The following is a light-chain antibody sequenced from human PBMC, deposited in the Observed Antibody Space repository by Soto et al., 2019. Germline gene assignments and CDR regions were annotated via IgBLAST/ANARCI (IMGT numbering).Light chain of an antibody. CDR1: SSDIGVYNY. CDR3: AAWDDSLSGWV. V-gene: IGLV2-14*01. J-gene: IGLJ3*02. Sequence: QSALTQPASVSGSPGQSITISCTGTSSDIGVYNYVSWYQQHPGKAPKLVICEVSNRPSGVSSRFSGSKSGNTASLAISGLRSEDEADYYCAAWDDSLSGWVFGGGTKLTVL. CDR2: EVS.